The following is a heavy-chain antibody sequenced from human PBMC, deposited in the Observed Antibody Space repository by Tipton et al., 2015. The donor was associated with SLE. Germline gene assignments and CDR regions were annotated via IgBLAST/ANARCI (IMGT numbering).Heavy chain of an antibody. D-gene: IGHD6-19*01. J-gene: IGHJ6*02. CDR3: ARVVAVAGIHYYSVDI. V-gene: IGHV4-39*02. CDR2: INYSGTT. Sequence: TLSLTCTISGDSIANNNYYWGWIRQPPGKGLEWIGNINYSGTTYYNPSLKTRVTISVDSSKVHFSLRLTSVTAADTAVYYCARVVAVAGIHYYSVDIWGQGTTVTVSS. CDR1: GDSIANNNYY.